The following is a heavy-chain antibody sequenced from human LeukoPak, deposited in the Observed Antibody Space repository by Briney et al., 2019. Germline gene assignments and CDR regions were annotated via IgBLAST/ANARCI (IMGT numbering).Heavy chain of an antibody. V-gene: IGHV1-2*02. CDR3: VRVLPSTG. Sequence: ASVKVSCKASGYTFTGYYIHWVRQAPGQGLEWMGWIKPNSGDTNYAQKFQGRVTMTRDTSITTAYMELTRLRSDDTAVYYCVRVLPSTGWGQGTLVTVSS. CDR1: GYTFTGYY. CDR2: IKPNSGDT. J-gene: IGHJ4*02.